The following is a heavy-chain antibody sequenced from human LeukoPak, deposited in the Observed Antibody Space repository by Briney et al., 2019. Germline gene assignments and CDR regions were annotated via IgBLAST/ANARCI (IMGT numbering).Heavy chain of an antibody. D-gene: IGHD6-19*01. Sequence: ASVKVSCKASGYTFTGYYMHWVRQAPGQGLEWMGWINPNSGGTNYAQKFQGRVTMTRDTSISTAYMELSSLRSEDTAVYYCARVGWDSSGWYGGYYYYYYMDVWGKGTTVTISS. J-gene: IGHJ6*03. CDR2: INPNSGGT. CDR1: GYTFTGYY. CDR3: ARVGWDSSGWYGGYYYYYYMDV. V-gene: IGHV1-2*02.